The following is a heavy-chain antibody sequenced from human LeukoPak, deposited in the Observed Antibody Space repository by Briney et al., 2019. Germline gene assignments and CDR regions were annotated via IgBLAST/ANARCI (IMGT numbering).Heavy chain of an antibody. CDR3: AKGRLVGDYNPFDY. J-gene: IGHJ4*02. CDR1: GFTFSSYA. D-gene: IGHD1-26*01. Sequence: PGGSLRLSCAASGFTFSSYAMSWVRRAPGKGLEWVSAISGSGGSTYYADSVKGRFTISRDNSKNTLYLQMNSLRAEDTAVYYCAKGRLVGDYNPFDYWGQGTLVTVSS. V-gene: IGHV3-23*01. CDR2: ISGSGGST.